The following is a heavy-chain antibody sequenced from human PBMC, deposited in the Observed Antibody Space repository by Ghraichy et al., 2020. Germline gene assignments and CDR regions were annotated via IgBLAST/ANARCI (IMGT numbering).Heavy chain of an antibody. CDR1: GFTFSSYA. CDR3: AKRSRSMIVVVDYFDY. D-gene: IGHD3-22*01. V-gene: IGHV3-23*01. CDR2: ISGSGGST. J-gene: IGHJ4*02. Sequence: GGSLRLSCAASGFTFSSYAMSWVRQAPGKGLEWVSAISGSGGSTYYADSVKGRFTISRDNSKNTLYLQMNSLRAEDTAVYYCAKRSRSMIVVVDYFDYWGQGTLVTVSS.